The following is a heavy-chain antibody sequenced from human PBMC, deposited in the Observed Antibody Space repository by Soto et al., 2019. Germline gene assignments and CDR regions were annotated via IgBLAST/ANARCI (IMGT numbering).Heavy chain of an antibody. CDR1: GFTFSSYG. J-gene: IGHJ4*02. CDR2: ISYDGSNK. D-gene: IGHD2-15*01. CDR3: AKETYSGPLDY. V-gene: IGHV3-30*18. Sequence: QVQLVESGGGVVQPGRSLRLSCAASGFTFSSYGMHWVRQAPGKGLEWVAVISYDGSNKYYADSVKGRFTISRDNSKNTLYLQMNSLRAEDTAVYYCAKETYSGPLDYWGQGTIGTVSS.